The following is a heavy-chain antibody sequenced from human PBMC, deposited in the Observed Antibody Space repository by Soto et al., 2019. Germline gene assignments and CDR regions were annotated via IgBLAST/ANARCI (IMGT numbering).Heavy chain of an antibody. V-gene: IGHV4-59*01. CDR1: GGSISSYY. CDR3: ARYYPDDRYGDYYVRFDY. D-gene: IGHD4-17*01. CDR2: IYYSGST. J-gene: IGHJ4*02. Sequence: SETLSLTCTVSGGSISSYYWSWIRQPPGKGLEWIGYIYYSGSTNYNPSLKSRVTISVDTSKNQFSLKLSSVTAADTAVYYCARYYPDDRYGDYYVRFDYWGQGTLVTVSS.